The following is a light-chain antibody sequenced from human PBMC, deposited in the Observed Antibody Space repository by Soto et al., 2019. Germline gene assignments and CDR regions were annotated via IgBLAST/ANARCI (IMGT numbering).Light chain of an antibody. CDR3: QYWDDYSWT. CDR2: KAS. CDR1: QSITDW. Sequence: DIQMTQSTSTLSASVGDRVTITCRASQSITDWLAWYQQKPGKAPKFLIYKASNLEGGVPSRFSGSGSGTEFTLTISSGQPDDFATYYCQYWDDYSWTFGQGTKVEIK. J-gene: IGKJ1*01. V-gene: IGKV1-5*03.